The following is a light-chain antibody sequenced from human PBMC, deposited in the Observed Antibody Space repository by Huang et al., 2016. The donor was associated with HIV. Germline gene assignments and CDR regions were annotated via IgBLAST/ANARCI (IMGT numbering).Light chain of an antibody. V-gene: IGKV3-11*02. Sequence: EIVLTQSPATLSLSPGERATLSCRASQSVSNYLAWYQQKPGQAPRLLIYDASNRATGIPAMFSDSGSGRDFTITISSREPEDFAVYYCQQRSNWPPMYTFGQGTKLEIK. CDR3: QQRSNWPPMYT. J-gene: IGKJ2*01. CDR2: DAS. CDR1: QSVSNY.